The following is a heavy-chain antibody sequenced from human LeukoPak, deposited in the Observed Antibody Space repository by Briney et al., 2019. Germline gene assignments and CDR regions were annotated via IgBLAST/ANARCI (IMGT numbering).Heavy chain of an antibody. V-gene: IGHV4-59*01. CDR3: ATSREGATDY. J-gene: IGHJ4*02. D-gene: IGHD1-26*01. CDR2: IYYSGST. CDR1: GGSISSYY. Sequence: PSETLSLTCTVPGGSISSYYGSWIRQPPGKGLEWIGYIYYSGSTNYNPSLKSRVTISVDTSKNQFSLKLSSVTAADTAVYYCATSREGATDYWGQGTLVTVSS.